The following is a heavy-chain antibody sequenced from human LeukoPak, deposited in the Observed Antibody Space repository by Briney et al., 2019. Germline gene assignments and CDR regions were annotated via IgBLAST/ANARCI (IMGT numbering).Heavy chain of an antibody. CDR2: IHYSGST. Sequence: SETPSLTCTVSGGSISSYYWSWIRQSPEKGLEWIGNIHYSGSTDQNPSLKSRVTISVDTSKNQFSLKLSSVTAADTAVYYCARFKRVDGWSYFDYWGQGTLVTVSS. CDR3: ARFKRVDGWSYFDY. V-gene: IGHV4-59*01. CDR1: GGSISSYY. D-gene: IGHD6-19*01. J-gene: IGHJ4*02.